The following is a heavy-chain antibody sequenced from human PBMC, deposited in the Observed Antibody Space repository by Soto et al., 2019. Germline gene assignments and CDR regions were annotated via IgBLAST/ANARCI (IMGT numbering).Heavy chain of an antibody. CDR1: GGTFSSYA. V-gene: IGHV1-69*13. Sequence: SVKVSCKASGGTFSSYAISWVRQAPGQGLEWMGGIIPSFGTANDAQKFQGRVTITADESTSTAYMELSSLRSEDTAVYYCASSGYAARLFYYWGQGTLVTVSS. CDR2: IIPSFGTA. J-gene: IGHJ4*02. CDR3: ASSGYAARLFYY. D-gene: IGHD5-12*01.